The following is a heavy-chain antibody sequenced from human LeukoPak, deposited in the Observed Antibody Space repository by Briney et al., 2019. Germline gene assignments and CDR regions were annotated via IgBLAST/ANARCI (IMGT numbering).Heavy chain of an antibody. Sequence: PSGTQSLTCAVSGGSISSNNWWGWVRPPPGKGLEWIGEIYHSGSPNYNPSLKSRVTISVDKSRNHFSLNLSSVTAADTAVYYCARVNINNWHSCDYWGQGTLVTVSS. CDR3: ARVNINNWHSCDY. CDR2: IYHSGSP. D-gene: IGHD1-1*01. J-gene: IGHJ4*02. V-gene: IGHV4-4*02. CDR1: GGSISSNNW.